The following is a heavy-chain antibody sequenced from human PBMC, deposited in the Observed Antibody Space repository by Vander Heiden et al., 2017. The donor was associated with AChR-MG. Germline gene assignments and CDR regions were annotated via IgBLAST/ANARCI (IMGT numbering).Heavy chain of an antibody. CDR1: GGTFSSYT. J-gene: IGHJ5*02. Sequence: QVQLVQSGAEVKKPGSSVKVSCKASGGTFSSYTLSWVRQGPGQGLEWMGRIIPILGIANYAQKFRGRVTMSADKSTSTAYMELSSLRSEDTAVYYCASDDGGGCSSSSCRKLDNWFDPWGQGTLVTVSS. CDR2: IIPILGIA. D-gene: IGHD2-2*01. CDR3: ASDDGGGCSSSSCRKLDNWFDP. V-gene: IGHV1-69*02.